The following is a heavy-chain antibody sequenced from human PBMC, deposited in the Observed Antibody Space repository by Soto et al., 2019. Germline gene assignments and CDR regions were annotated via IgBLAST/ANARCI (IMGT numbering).Heavy chain of an antibody. V-gene: IGHV5-51*01. J-gene: IGHJ4*02. CDR2: VYPGDSDT. CDR3: ARESEDLTSNFDY. CDR1: GYTFASYW. Sequence: GESLKISCKASGYTFASYWIGWVRQLPGKGLEWMGIVYPGDSDTRYSPSFQGQVTISVDKSINTAYLHWSDLKASDIAMYYCARESEDLTSNFDYWGQGTLVTVSS.